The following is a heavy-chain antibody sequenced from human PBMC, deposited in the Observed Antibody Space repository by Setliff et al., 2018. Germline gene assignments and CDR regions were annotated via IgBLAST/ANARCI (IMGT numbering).Heavy chain of an antibody. D-gene: IGHD1-26*01. V-gene: IGHV4-39*07. J-gene: IGHJ3*02. Sequence: KPSETLSLTCTVPGGSISDNGYFWGWVRQPPGKGLEWIGNIYFGGNTYFNQSFKSRVTMSIDTSNSQFSLKLSSETAADTAIYYCARDASASDGRNAFDIWGQGTMVTVSS. CDR3: ARDASASDGRNAFDI. CDR2: IYFGGNT. CDR1: GGSISDNGYF.